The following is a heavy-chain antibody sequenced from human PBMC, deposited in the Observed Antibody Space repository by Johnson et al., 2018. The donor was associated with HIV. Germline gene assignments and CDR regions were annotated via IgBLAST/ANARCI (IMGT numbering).Heavy chain of an antibody. V-gene: IGHV3-30-3*01. CDR2: ISYDGSTK. Sequence: QVQLVESGGGVVQPGRSLILSCAASGFTFSTYAIHWVRQAPGKGLEWVAIISYDGSTKYYADSVKGRFTISRDNSKNSLYLQMNTLRAEDTAVYYCARDQRGGYSYGDAFDFWGQGTVVSVST. J-gene: IGHJ3*01. CDR3: ARDQRGGYSYGDAFDF. CDR1: GFTFSTYA. D-gene: IGHD5-18*01.